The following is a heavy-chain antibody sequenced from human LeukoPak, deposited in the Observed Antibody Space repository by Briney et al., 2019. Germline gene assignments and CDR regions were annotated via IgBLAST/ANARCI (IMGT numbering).Heavy chain of an antibody. D-gene: IGHD1-26*01. V-gene: IGHV3-23*01. Sequence: GGSLRLSCAASGFTFSSYAMSWVRQAPGKGLEWVSTISGSGGSTYYADTVKGRFTISRDNSKNTLYLQMNSLRAEDTAVYYCAKDISGSHDWFDPWGQGTLVTVSS. CDR3: AKDISGSHDWFDP. J-gene: IGHJ5*02. CDR2: ISGSGGST. CDR1: GFTFSSYA.